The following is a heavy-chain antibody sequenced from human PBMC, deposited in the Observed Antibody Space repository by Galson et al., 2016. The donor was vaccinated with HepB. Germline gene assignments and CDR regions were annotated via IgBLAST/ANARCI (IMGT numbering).Heavy chain of an antibody. J-gene: IGHJ4*02. D-gene: IGHD2-15*01. CDR1: GFTFSSYA. CDR2: ILGSGGNT. Sequence: SLRLSCAASGFTFSSYAMSWVRQAPGKGLEWVSSILGSGGNTYYADSVKGRFTISRDNSKNTLSLQMNSLRAEDTAIYYCAKRDILVVGAALPAFDYWCQGTLVTVSS. CDR3: AKRDILVVGAALPAFDY. V-gene: IGHV3-23*01.